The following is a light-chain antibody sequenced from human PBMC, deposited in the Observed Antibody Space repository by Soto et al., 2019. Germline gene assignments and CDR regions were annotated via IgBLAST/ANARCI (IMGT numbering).Light chain of an antibody. J-gene: IGLJ1*01. CDR1: SSDIGAYNY. Sequence: QSVLTQPASVSGSPGQSITISCIGTSSDIGAYNYVSWYQQYPGKAPKLMIYEVSNRPSGVSARFSASKSGNTASLTISGLQADDEADYYCSSHGGSSPFYVFGSGTKLTVL. CDR3: SSHGGSSPFYV. CDR2: EVS. V-gene: IGLV2-14*01.